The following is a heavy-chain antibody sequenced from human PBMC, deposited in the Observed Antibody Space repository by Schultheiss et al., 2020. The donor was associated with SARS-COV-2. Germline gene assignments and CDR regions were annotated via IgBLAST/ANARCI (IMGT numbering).Heavy chain of an antibody. CDR2: IYTSGST. Sequence: SETLSLTCTVSGGSISSYYWSWIRQPAGKGLEWIGRIYTSGSTNYNPSLKSRVTISVDTSKNQFSLKLSCVTAADTAVYYCAGGAVVVAAYTLNYYYGMDVWGQGTTVTVSS. V-gene: IGHV4-4*07. D-gene: IGHD2-15*01. CDR3: AGGAVVVAAYTLNYYYGMDV. J-gene: IGHJ6*02. CDR1: GGSISSYY.